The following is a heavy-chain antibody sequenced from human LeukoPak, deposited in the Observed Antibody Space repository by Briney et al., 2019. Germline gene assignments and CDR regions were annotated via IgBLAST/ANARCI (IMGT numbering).Heavy chain of an antibody. V-gene: IGHV4-59*01. CDR1: GGSISSYY. CDR3: ARGDDILTPWDY. Sequence: SETLSLTCTVSGGSISSYYWSWIRQPPGKGLEWIGYIYYSGSTNYNPSLKSRVTISVDMSKNQFSLKLSSVTAADTAVYYCARGDDILTPWDYWGQGTLVTVSS. J-gene: IGHJ4*02. CDR2: IYYSGST. D-gene: IGHD3-9*01.